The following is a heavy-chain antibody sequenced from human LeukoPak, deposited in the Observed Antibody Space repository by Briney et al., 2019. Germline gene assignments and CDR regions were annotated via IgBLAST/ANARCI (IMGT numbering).Heavy chain of an antibody. CDR1: GFAFSSYA. D-gene: IGHD6-13*01. CDR3: AKGQASWYLTSAHFDY. Sequence: GGTLRLSCVASGFAFSSYAMSWVRQAPGKGLEWVSAISGRGGNTYYADSVKGRFTISRDNSKNTLYLQMNSLRAEDTAVYYCAKGQASWYLTSAHFDYWGQGTLVTVSS. J-gene: IGHJ4*02. CDR2: ISGRGGNT. V-gene: IGHV3-23*01.